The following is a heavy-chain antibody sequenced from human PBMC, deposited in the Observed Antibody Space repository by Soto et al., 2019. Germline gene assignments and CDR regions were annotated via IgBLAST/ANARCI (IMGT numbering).Heavy chain of an antibody. V-gene: IGHV4-39*01. J-gene: IGHJ5*02. CDR2: IYYSGST. CDR3: ARQLFGVVIMPDWFDP. Sequence: PSETLSLTCTVSGGSISSSSYYWGWIRQPPGKGLEWIGSIYYSGSTYYNPSLKSRVTISVDTSKNQFSLKLSSVTAADTAVYYCARQLFGVVIMPDWFDPWGQGTLVTVSS. D-gene: IGHD3-3*01. CDR1: GGSISSSSYY.